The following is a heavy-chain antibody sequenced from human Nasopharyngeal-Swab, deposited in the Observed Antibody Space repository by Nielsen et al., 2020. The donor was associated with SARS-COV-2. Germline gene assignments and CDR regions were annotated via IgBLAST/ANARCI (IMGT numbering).Heavy chain of an antibody. Sequence: GGSLRLSCAASGFTFSSYSRNWVRQAPGKGLEWVSSISSSSSYIYYADSVKGRFTISRDNAKNSLYLQMNSLRAEDTAVYYCARDPMLYYYGSGSYSDYYYYYGMDVWGQGTTVTVSS. J-gene: IGHJ6*02. CDR1: GFTFSSYS. D-gene: IGHD3-10*01. CDR3: ARDPMLYYYGSGSYSDYYYYYGMDV. CDR2: ISSSSSYI. V-gene: IGHV3-21*01.